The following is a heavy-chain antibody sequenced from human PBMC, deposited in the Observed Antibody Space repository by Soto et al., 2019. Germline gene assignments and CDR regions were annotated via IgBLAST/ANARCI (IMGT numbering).Heavy chain of an antibody. V-gene: IGHV3-21*01. CDR1: GFTFSSYS. CDR2: ISSSSSYI. CDR3: ARRHGSGRRPMDV. J-gene: IGHJ6*02. Sequence: GGSLRLSCAASGFTFSSYSMNWVRQAPGKGLEWVSSISSSSSYIYYADSVKGRFTISRDNAKNSLYLQMNSLRAEDTAVYYCARRHGSGRRPMDVWGQGTTVTVSS. D-gene: IGHD3-10*01.